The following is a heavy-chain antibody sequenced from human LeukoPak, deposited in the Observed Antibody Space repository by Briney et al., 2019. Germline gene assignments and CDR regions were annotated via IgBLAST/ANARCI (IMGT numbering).Heavy chain of an antibody. V-gene: IGHV4-39*07. J-gene: IGHJ4*02. CDR3: ARDSLLTYYYDSSGTGFDY. CDR1: GGSISSSSYY. Sequence: PSETLSLTCTVSGGSISSSSYYWGWIRQPPGKGLEWIGSIYYSGSTYYNPSLKSRVTISVDTSKNQFSLKLSSVTAADTAVYYCARDSLLTYYYDSSGTGFDYWGQGTLVTVSS. CDR2: IYYSGST. D-gene: IGHD3-22*01.